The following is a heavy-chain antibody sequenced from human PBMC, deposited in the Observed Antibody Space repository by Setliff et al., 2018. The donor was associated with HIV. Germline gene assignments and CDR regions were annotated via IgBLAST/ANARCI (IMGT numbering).Heavy chain of an antibody. J-gene: IGHJ4*02. CDR3: AKAARDYYDSSGYYIGIDY. D-gene: IGHD3-22*01. CDR2: MTSDEKTI. V-gene: IGHV3-11*01. Sequence: GGSLRLSCAASGFTSSDYWMHWIRQAPGEGLVWISYMTSDEKTISYADSVKGRFTISRDNSKNTLYLQMNSLRAEDTAVYYCAKAARDYYDSSGYYIGIDYWGRGTLVTVSS. CDR1: GFTSSDYW.